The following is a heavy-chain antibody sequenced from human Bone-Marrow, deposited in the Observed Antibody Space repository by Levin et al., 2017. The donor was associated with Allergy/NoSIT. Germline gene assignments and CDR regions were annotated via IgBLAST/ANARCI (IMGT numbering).Heavy chain of an antibody. D-gene: IGHD5-24*01. J-gene: IGHJ4*02. CDR1: GGSIRSSY. CDR2: IKYSGST. CDR3: ARHRDAYNSFDY. Sequence: SPTLSLPCPVSGGSIRSSYWSWLRQPPGKGLEWIGYIKYSGSTNYSPSLKSRVTLSLDTSQNQFSLRLSSVTAADTAVYYCARHRDAYNSFDYWGQGTLVTVSS. V-gene: IGHV4-59*08.